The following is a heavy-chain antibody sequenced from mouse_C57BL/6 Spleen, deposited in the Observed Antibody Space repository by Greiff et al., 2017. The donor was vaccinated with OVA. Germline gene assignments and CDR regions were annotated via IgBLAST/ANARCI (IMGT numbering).Heavy chain of an antibody. V-gene: IGHV1-42*01. D-gene: IGHD1-1*01. J-gene: IGHJ4*01. CDR1: GYSFTGYY. CDR3: ARLGVVDYAMDY. CDR2: INPSTGGT. Sequence: EVKLQESGPELVKPGASVKISCKASGYSFTGYYMNWVKQSPEKSLEWIGEINPSTGGTTYNQKFKAKATLTVDKSSSTAYMQLKSLTSEDSAVYYCARLGVVDYAMDYWGQGTSVTVSS.